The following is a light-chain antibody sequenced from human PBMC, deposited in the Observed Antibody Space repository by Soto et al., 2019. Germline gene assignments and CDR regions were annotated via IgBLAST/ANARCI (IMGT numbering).Light chain of an antibody. V-gene: IGKV3-15*01. Sequence: VISKSPATLSVSLGESATLSYRASQNIHNHMSWFLQNPGQTPRLLIYDAIIRAPDVPARFSGSWSGTEFTLTITSLQSEDFAVYYCQQYDAWPLTFGGGTKVDIK. CDR2: DAI. CDR1: QNIHNH. CDR3: QQYDAWPLT. J-gene: IGKJ4*01.